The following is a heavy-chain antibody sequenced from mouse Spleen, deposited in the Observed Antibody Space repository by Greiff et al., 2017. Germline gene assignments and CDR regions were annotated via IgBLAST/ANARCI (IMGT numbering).Heavy chain of an antibody. CDR3: ARYWYYFDY. CDR1: GYTFTSYW. V-gene: IGHV1-59*01. CDR2: IDPSDSYT. D-gene: IGHD4-1*01. Sequence: QVQLKQPGAELVRPGTSVKLSCKASGYTFTSYWMHWVKQRPGQGLEWIGVIDPSDSYTNYNQKFKGKATLTVDTSSSTAYMQLSSLTSEDSAVYYCARYWYYFDYWGQGTTLTVSS. J-gene: IGHJ2*01.